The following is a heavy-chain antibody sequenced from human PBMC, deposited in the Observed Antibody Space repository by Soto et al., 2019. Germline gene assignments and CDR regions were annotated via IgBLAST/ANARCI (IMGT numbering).Heavy chain of an antibody. Sequence: SVKVSCKASGGSFTSYAFSWVRQAPGQGLEWMGGTIPIFGTPNYAQKFHDRVTIIADKSTSTAYMELKSLTHDDTAVYYCEAHSGSYVLDFWGRGTLVTVSS. V-gene: IGHV1-69*06. CDR2: TIPIFGTP. D-gene: IGHD3-16*01. CDR1: GGSFTSYA. CDR3: EAHSGSYVLDF. J-gene: IGHJ4*02.